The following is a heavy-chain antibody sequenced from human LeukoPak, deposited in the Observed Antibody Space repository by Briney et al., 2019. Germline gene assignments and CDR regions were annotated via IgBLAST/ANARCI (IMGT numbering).Heavy chain of an antibody. CDR3: AKLGISDGIDY. V-gene: IGHV3-21*04. CDR1: GFTFSSYS. CDR2: ISSRSSYI. D-gene: IGHD3-16*01. J-gene: IGHJ4*02. Sequence: GGSLRLSCAASGFTFSSYSMNWVRQAPGRGLEWVSSISSRSSYIYYADSVKGRFTISRDNAKNSLHLQMNSLRAEDTAVYYCAKLGISDGIDYWGQGTLVTVSS.